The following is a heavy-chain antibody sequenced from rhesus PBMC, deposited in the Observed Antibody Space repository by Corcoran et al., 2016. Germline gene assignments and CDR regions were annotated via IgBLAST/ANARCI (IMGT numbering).Heavy chain of an antibody. CDR3: ARDLHYYDSGYQFDY. CDR2: VYMKSENT. V-gene: IGHV4S12*01. CDR1: GGSISGGYYY. J-gene: IGHJ4*01. Sequence: QVKLQESGPGLVKPLETLYLTCAVSGGSISGGYYYWSWIRQPPGQGLEWIGGVYMKSENTNYNPSRKCLVTSSKDTSKNQFALKVSSVTAADTAVYYCARDLHYYDSGYQFDYWGQGVLVTVSA. D-gene: IGHD3-28*01.